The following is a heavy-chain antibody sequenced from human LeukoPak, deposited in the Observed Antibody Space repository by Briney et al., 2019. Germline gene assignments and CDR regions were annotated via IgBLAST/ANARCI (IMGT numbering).Heavy chain of an antibody. D-gene: IGHD1-1*01. Sequence: SETLSLTCTVSYGSISTYYWSWIRQPPGKGLEWIGYIYYSGSTDYNPSLKSRVTISLDTSKNQFSLKLGSVTAADTAIYYCARAPNWKHFDYWGQGTLVTVSS. J-gene: IGHJ4*02. V-gene: IGHV4-59*01. CDR1: YGSISTYY. CDR3: ARAPNWKHFDY. CDR2: IYYSGST.